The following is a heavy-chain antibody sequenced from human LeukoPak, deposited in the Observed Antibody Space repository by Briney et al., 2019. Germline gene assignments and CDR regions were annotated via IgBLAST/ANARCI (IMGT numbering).Heavy chain of an antibody. CDR2: ISSSGSDI. J-gene: IGHJ4*02. D-gene: IGHD6-13*01. Sequence: GGSLRLSCAASGFTFSNYEMHWVRQAPGKGLEWVSYISSSGSDIYYADSVKGRFTISRDKAKNSLYLQMNSLRAEDTALYYCASTISSGIAALDYWGQGTLVTVSS. CDR1: GFTFSNYE. CDR3: ASTISSGIAALDY. V-gene: IGHV3-48*03.